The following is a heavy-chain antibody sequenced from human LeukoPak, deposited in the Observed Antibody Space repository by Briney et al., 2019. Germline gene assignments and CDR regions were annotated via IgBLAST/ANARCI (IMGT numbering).Heavy chain of an antibody. J-gene: IGHJ6*03. CDR3: ARDQPYSSGWYYYYYMDV. CDR1: GFTFSSYW. CDR2: IKQDGSEK. Sequence: GGSLRLSRAASGFTFSSYWMSWVRQAPGKGLEWVANIKQDGSEKYYVNSVRGRFSISRDNAKNSLYLQTNSLRAEDTAVYYCARDQPYSSGWYYYYYMDVWGKGTTVTVSS. V-gene: IGHV3-7*01. D-gene: IGHD6-19*01.